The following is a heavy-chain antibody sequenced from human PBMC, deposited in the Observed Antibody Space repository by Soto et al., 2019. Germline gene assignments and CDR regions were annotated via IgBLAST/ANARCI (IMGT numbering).Heavy chain of an antibody. CDR1: GFSFSTYS. J-gene: IGHJ6*02. D-gene: IGHD6-6*01. CDR3: ARGGSSSDNGMDV. V-gene: IGHV3-48*02. Sequence: EVQLVESGGGLVQPGGSLRLSCAASGFSFSTYSMNWVRQAPGKGLEWVSYISSRSYTIYYIDSVKGRFTISRDNAESSLYLQMNSPRDEDTAVYYCARGGSSSDNGMDVWGQGTTVTVSS. CDR2: ISSRSYTI.